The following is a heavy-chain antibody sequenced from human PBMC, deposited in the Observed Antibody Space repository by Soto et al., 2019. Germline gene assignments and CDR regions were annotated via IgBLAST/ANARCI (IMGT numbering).Heavy chain of an antibody. Sequence: SETLSLTCTVSGGSISSSSYYWGWIRQPPGKGLEWIGSIYYSGSTYYNPSLKSRVTISVDTSKNQFSLKLSSVTAADTAVYYCARLWIWGSYRHFDYWGQGTLVTVSS. CDR2: IYYSGST. D-gene: IGHD3-16*02. J-gene: IGHJ4*02. CDR3: ARLWIWGSYRHFDY. V-gene: IGHV4-39*01. CDR1: GGSISSSSYY.